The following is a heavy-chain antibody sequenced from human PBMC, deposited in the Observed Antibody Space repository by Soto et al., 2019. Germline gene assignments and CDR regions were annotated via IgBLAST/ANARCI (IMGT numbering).Heavy chain of an antibody. CDR2: ISGTGGTT. Sequence: GGSLRLSCAASGSTFSSSAMSWVRQPPGKGLEWVSTISGTGGTTYSADSVKGRFTISRDNSKNTLYLQMNSLRAEDTAVYYCAKGGYCSSITCSYYFDYWGQGTLVTVSS. CDR3: AKGGYCSSITCSYYFDY. J-gene: IGHJ4*02. CDR1: GSTFSSSA. D-gene: IGHD2-2*01. V-gene: IGHV3-23*01.